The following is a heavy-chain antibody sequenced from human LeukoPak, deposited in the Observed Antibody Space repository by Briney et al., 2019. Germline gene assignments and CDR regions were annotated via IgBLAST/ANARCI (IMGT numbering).Heavy chain of an antibody. CDR1: GFTFSSHA. V-gene: IGHV3-23*01. D-gene: IGHD6-13*01. Sequence: GGSLRLSCAVSGFTFSSHAMNWVRQAPGKGLEWVSDISGYGGTTNYADSVKGRFTISRDNSKNTLYLQMKSLRAEDTAVYHCAKSDGDSTSWYYIDYWGQGTLVTVSS. J-gene: IGHJ4*02. CDR2: ISGYGGTT. CDR3: AKSDGDSTSWYYIDY.